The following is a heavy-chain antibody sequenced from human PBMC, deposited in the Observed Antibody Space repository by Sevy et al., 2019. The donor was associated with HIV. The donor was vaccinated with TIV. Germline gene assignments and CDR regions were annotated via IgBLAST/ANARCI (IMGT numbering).Heavy chain of an antibody. CDR2: ISGTGNTK. D-gene: IGHD3-3*01. V-gene: IGHV3-11*01. J-gene: IGHJ5*02. Sequence: GGSLRLSCVGSGFRFSGYYMNWIRQAPGKGLEWVSYISGTGNTKYYTDSVKGRFPISRDNAKNSLYLAMNSLRVDDTAVYYCARDPTYYDFWAGYYTGWFDPWGQGTLVTVS. CDR3: ARDPTYYDFWAGYYTGWFDP. CDR1: GFRFSGYY.